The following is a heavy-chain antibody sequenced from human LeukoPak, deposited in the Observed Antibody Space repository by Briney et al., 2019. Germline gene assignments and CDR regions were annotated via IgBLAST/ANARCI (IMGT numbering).Heavy chain of an antibody. CDR2: IYYSGST. D-gene: IGHD5-18*01. J-gene: IGHJ4*02. CDR1: GGSISSGDYY. V-gene: IGHV4-30-4*01. CDR3: AREDTAMVLDY. Sequence: PSETLSLTCTVSGGSISSGDYYWSWIRQPPGKGLEWIGYIYYSGSTYYNPSLKSRVTISVDTSKNQFSLKLSSVTAADTAVYYCAREDTAMVLDYWDQGTLVTVSS.